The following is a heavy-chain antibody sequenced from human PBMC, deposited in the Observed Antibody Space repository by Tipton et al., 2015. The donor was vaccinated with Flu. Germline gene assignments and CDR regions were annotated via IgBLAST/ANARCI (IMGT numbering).Heavy chain of an antibody. CDR1: GGSFSGYY. CDR2: INHSGST. D-gene: IGHD6-13*01. Sequence: TLSLTCAVYGGSFSGYYWSWIRQPPGKGLEWIGEINHSGSTNYNPSLKSRVTISVDTSKNQFSLKLSSVTAADTAVYYCARALRSAAGRYYMDVWGKGTTVTVSS. CDR3: ARALRSAAGRYYMDV. J-gene: IGHJ6*03. V-gene: IGHV4-34*01.